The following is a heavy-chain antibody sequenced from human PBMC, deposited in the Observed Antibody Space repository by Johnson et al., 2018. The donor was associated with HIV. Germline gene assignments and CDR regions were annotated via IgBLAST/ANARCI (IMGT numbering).Heavy chain of an antibody. CDR1: GFTFSSSA. Sequence: VQLVESGGGLVQPGGSLRLSCAASGFTFSSSAMSWVRQASGKGLQLVSSISGSGGRTYYADSVKGRFTISRDNSKNTLYLQMNSLRAEDTALYYCAKDRKGSSSWLRSGVAFDIWGQGTMVTVSS. CDR3: AKDRKGSSSWLRSGVAFDI. CDR2: ISGSGGRT. D-gene: IGHD6-13*01. J-gene: IGHJ3*02. V-gene: IGHV3-23*04.